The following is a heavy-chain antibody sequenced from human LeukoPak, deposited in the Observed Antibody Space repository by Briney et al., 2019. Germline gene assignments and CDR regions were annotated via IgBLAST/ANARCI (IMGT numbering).Heavy chain of an antibody. CDR1: AYTFTSYY. Sequence: GASVKVSCKASAYTFTSYYMHWVRQAPGQGLEWMGIINPSGGSTGYAQKFQGRVIMTRDTSTSTVYMELSSLRSEDTAVYYCASSRRDSSSWYGGDSSGPGDYWGQGTLVTVSS. CDR2: INPSGGST. D-gene: IGHD6-13*01. J-gene: IGHJ4*02. CDR3: ASSRRDSSSWYGGDSSGPGDY. V-gene: IGHV1-46*01.